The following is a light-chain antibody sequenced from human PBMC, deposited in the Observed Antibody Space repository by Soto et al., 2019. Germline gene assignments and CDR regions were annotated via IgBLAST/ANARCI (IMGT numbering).Light chain of an antibody. J-gene: IGLJ2*01. CDR1: SSDIGGYNY. V-gene: IGLV2-14*01. CDR2: EVS. CDR3: SSFRSTTTL. Sequence: QSALTQPASVSGSPGQSITISCTGTSSDIGGYNYVSWYQQHPGKAPKLMIYEVSNRPSGVSNRFSGSKSGNTASLTISGXQAEDEADYYCSSFRSTTTLFGGGTQLTVL.